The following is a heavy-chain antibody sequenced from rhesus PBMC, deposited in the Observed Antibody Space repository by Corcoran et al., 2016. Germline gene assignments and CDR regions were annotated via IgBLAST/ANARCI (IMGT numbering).Heavy chain of an antibody. CDR1: GGSSSYICD. Sequence: QVQLQETRPGLVKASDILSFTCAVSGGSSSYICDWKWIGQPQGQGLEGLGKIYGFKVNTYSPPTFKICLPISKDPSDTQFTLELSYVTIAYPAVFYCEIEVNIWPDYQYRFGFDSWGPGVIFTVSS. CDR3: EIEVNIWPDYQYRFGFDS. D-gene: IGHD3-3*01. J-gene: IGHJ6*01. V-gene: IGHV4S9*01. CDR2: IYGFKVNT.